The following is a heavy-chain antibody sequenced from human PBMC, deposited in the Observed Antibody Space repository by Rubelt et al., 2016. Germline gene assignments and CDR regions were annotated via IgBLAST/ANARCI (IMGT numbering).Heavy chain of an antibody. J-gene: IGHJ5*02. Sequence: QVQLVQSGAEVKKPGASVKVSCKASGCTFTSYYMHWVRQAPGHGLVSMGIIKHSGGRTSYAQKFKGRVTMARDAATSTVYKERSSLRSEDTAVYYCARNHYSSSWYLNPWGQGTLVTVSS. CDR1: GCTFTSYY. D-gene: IGHD6-13*01. V-gene: IGHV1-46*01. CDR3: ARNHYSSSWYLNP. CDR2: IKHSGGRT.